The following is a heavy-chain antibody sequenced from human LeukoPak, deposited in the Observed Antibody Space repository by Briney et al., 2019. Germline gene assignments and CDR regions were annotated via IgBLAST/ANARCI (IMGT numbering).Heavy chain of an antibody. Sequence: GGSLRLSCAASGFTFSSYAMSWVRQAPGKGLEWVSAISGSGGSTYYADSVKGRFTISRDNSKNTLYLQMNSLRAEDTAVYYCAKDPYDSSSYYSLPDYWGQGTLVTVSS. CDR3: AKDPYDSSSYYSLPDY. CDR1: GFTFSSYA. V-gene: IGHV3-23*01. CDR2: ISGSGGST. J-gene: IGHJ4*02. D-gene: IGHD3-22*01.